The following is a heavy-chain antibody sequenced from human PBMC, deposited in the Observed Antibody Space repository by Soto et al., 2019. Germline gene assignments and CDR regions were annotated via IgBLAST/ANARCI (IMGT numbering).Heavy chain of an antibody. Sequence: LXGAVYGVSFNTYYWSWTWIRQPPGKGLEWIGYVYHTGRTSYNPSLKSRVSISMDTSKNQFSLNLDSVTAADTAVYFCARDFAYFDSWGQGTLVTVSS. CDR3: ARDFAYFDS. CDR2: VYHTGRT. CDR1: GVSFNTYY. V-gene: IGHV4-59*01. D-gene: IGHD3-3*01. J-gene: IGHJ4*02.